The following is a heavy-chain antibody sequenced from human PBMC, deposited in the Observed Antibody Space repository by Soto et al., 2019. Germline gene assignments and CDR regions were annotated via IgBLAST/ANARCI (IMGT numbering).Heavy chain of an antibody. Sequence: GGSLRLSCAASGFTFSSYEMNWVRQAPGKGLEWVSYISSSGSTIYYADSVKGRFTISRDNSKNTLYLQMNSLRAEDTAVYYCAKEAYDYWFDPWGQGTLVTVSS. CDR3: AKEAYDYWFDP. J-gene: IGHJ5*02. CDR2: ISSSGSTI. D-gene: IGHD3-22*01. CDR1: GFTFSSYE. V-gene: IGHV3-48*03.